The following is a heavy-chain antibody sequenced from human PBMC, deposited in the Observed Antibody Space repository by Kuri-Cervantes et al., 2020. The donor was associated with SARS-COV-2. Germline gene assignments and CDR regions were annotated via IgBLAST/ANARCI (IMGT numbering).Heavy chain of an antibody. D-gene: IGHD2-21*02. CDR1: GYTFTSYG. Sequence: ASVKVSCKASGYTFTSYGISWVRQAPGQGLEWMGWINPNSGGTNYAQKFQGWVTMTRDTSISTAYMELSRLRSDDTAVYYCATALFDVVVTAEGDYWGQGTLVTVSS. CDR3: ATALFDVVVTAEGDY. V-gene: IGHV1-2*04. CDR2: INPNSGGT. J-gene: IGHJ4*02.